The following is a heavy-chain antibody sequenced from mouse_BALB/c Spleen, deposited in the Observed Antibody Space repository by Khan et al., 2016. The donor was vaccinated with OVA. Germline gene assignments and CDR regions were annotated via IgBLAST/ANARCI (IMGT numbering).Heavy chain of an antibody. CDR3: ARQPYYHYYVLDY. CDR2: IWSDGST. Sequence: VQLQESGPGLVAPSQSLSITCTISGFSLTNYGIHWVRQPPGKGLEWLVVIWSDGSTTYNSTLKSRLSITKDNSKSQVFLKMNSLQNDDTAMYYCARQPYYHYYVLDYWGQGTSVTVSS. CDR1: GFSLTNYG. J-gene: IGHJ4*01. D-gene: IGHD2-10*01. V-gene: IGHV2-6-1*01.